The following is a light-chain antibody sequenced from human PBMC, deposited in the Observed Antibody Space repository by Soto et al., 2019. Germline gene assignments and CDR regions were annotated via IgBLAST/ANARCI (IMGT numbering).Light chain of an antibody. J-gene: IGKJ1*01. Sequence: SQLTQFPSSLSASVGDSVTITCRASQGVSRYLSWYQQKPGRAPILLISAASTLQSGVPDRFSGSGSGTDFTLTISSLQPDDFATYYCQQYNSYPWTFGRGTKVDIK. CDR1: QGVSRY. V-gene: IGKV1-9*01. CDR2: AAS. CDR3: QQYNSYPWT.